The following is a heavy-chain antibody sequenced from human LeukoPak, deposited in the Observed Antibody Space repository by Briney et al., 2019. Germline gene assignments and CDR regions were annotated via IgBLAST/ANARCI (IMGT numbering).Heavy chain of an antibody. J-gene: IGHJ5*02. Sequence: GGSLRLSCAASGITFSSYGMHWVRQAPGKGLEWVAVISYDGSNKYYADSVKGRFTISRDNSKNTLYLQMNSLRAEDTAVYYCAKDAAEYYYDSSGYLNWFDPWGQGTLVTVSS. CDR1: GITFSSYG. D-gene: IGHD3-22*01. V-gene: IGHV3-30*18. CDR3: AKDAAEYYYDSSGYLNWFDP. CDR2: ISYDGSNK.